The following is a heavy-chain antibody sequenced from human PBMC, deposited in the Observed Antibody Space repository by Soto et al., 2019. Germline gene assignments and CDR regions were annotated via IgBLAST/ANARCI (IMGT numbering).Heavy chain of an antibody. D-gene: IGHD2-15*01. Sequence: QITLKESDPTLLKPTQTLTLTCTFSGFSLSSSGVGVGWIRQPPGKALEWLTLIYWDDDERYSPSLKSRLTITKDTSKNQVVLTLTNMDPVDTATYFCAHKGGRGAAMDVWGQGTTVTVSS. CDR1: GFSLSSSGVG. CDR3: AHKGGRGAAMDV. J-gene: IGHJ6*02. V-gene: IGHV2-5*02. CDR2: IYWDDDE.